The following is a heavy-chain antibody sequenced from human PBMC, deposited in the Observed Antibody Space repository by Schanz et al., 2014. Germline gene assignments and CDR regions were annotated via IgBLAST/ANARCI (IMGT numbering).Heavy chain of an antibody. V-gene: IGHV3-43*01. CDR1: GFRFDDYT. CDR3: AKNRAGCYESFLDS. D-gene: IGHD5-12*01. J-gene: IGHJ4*02. CDR2: VTWDGGYT. Sequence: EVQLLESGGGLVQPGRSLRLSCVASGFRFDDYTMHWVRQPPGKGLEWVSLVTWDGGYTYYADSVKGRFTISRDNSKNSLYLQMDSLRSEDTALYYCAKNRAGCYESFLDSWGQGTLVTVSS.